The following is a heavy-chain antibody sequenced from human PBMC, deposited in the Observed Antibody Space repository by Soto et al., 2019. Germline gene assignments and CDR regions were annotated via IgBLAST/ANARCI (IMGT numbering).Heavy chain of an antibody. D-gene: IGHD6-6*01. J-gene: IGHJ4*02. CDR2: IYYSGST. CDR1: GGSISSSSYY. V-gene: IGHV4-39*01. CDR3: ARHKSDSSSSGFDY. Sequence: SETLSLTCTVSGGSISSSSYYWGWIRQPPGKGLEWIGSIYYSGSTYYNPSLKSRVTISVDTSKNQFSLKLSSETAADTAVYYCARHKSDSSSSGFDYWGQGTLVTVSS.